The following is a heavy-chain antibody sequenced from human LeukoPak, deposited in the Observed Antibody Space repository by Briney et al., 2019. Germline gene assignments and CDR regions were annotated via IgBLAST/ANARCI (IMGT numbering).Heavy chain of an antibody. J-gene: IGHJ5*02. CDR1: GGSISGYY. V-gene: IGHV4-59*01. CDR2: IHYSGST. D-gene: IGHD2/OR15-2a*01. Sequence: SETLSLTCSVSGGSISGYYWSWIRQPPGKGLEWIGYIHYSGSTHYNPSLKSRVTISVDTSKNQFSLKLSSVTAADTAVYYCARGKTSQNIVTRKTYNWFDPWGQGTLVTVSS. CDR3: ARGKTSQNIVTRKTYNWFDP.